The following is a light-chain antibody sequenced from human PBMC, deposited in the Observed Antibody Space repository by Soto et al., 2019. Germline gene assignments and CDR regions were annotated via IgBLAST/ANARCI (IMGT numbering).Light chain of an antibody. Sequence: EIVLTQSPATLSLSPGERATLSCRASQSVRTYLAWYQQKPGQAPRLLIYDASNRATGIPDRFSGSGSGTDFTLTITSRKPEEYAVYHCHQRSKCPPEGRVGQGTRLEIK. CDR2: DAS. CDR1: QSVRTY. CDR3: HQRSKCPPEGR. J-gene: IGKJ5*01. V-gene: IGKV3-11*01.